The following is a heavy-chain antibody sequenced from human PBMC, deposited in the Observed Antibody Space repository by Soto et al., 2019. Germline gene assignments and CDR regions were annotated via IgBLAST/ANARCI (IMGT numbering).Heavy chain of an antibody. Sequence: QVQLVESGGGVVRPGRSLRLSCVGSGFTFSAHGMHWVRQAPGKPLEWVAGIDYDGTRKYYADSVEGRFTISRDDSQKTLFLQMNSLKDEETAVYYCATDNCPTPRCFGNWGRGTLVIVSS. V-gene: IGHV3-33*01. CDR2: IDYDGTRK. J-gene: IGHJ4*02. CDR1: GFTFSAHG. CDR3: ATDNCPTPRCFGN. D-gene: IGHD2-15*01.